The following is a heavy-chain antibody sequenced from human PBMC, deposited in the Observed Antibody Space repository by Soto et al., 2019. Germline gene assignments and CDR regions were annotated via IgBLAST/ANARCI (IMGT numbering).Heavy chain of an antibody. CDR1: GYSFTSYW. J-gene: IGHJ6*02. V-gene: IGHV5-51*01. CDR3: ARHVVVAGENYYYYGMDV. Sequence: GESLKISCKGSGYSFTSYWIGWVRQMPGKGLEWMGIIYPGDSDTRYSPSFQGQVTISADKSISTAYLQWSSLKASDTAMYYCARHVVVAGENYYYYGMDVWGQGTTVTVSS. D-gene: IGHD6-19*01. CDR2: IYPGDSDT.